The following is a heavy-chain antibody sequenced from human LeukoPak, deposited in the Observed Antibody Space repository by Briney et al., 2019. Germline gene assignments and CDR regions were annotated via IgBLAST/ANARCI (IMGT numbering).Heavy chain of an antibody. Sequence: SSETLSLTCAVYGGSFSGYYWSWIRQPPGKGLEWIGEINHSGSTNYNPSLKSRVTISVDTSKNQFSLKLSSVTAADTAVYYCARLRGSNYYYYMDVWGKGTTVTVSS. J-gene: IGHJ6*03. D-gene: IGHD3-10*01. V-gene: IGHV4-34*01. CDR3: ARLRGSNYYYYMDV. CDR1: GGSFSGYY. CDR2: INHSGST.